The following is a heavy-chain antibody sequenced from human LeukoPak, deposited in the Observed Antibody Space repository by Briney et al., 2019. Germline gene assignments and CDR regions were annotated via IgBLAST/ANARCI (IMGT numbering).Heavy chain of an antibody. V-gene: IGHV4-39*07. CDR2: IFYSGGT. CDR3: ARDSNVICDAFDV. D-gene: IGHD2-21*01. J-gene: IGHJ3*01. Sequence: SETLSLTCTVSGGSISSSSLHWGRIPQPPGKGLVWTRSIFYSGGTYSNPSLKSLVITSVNTSNNNFFLNVSFRTAADTAIYYGARDSNVICDAFDVWGQGTMVTVSS. CDR1: GGSISSSSLH.